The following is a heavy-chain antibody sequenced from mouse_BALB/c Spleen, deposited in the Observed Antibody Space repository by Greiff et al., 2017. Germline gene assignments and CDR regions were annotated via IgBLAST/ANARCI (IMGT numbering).Heavy chain of an antibody. V-gene: IGHV5-17*02. D-gene: IGHD2-10*02. CDR1: GFTFSSFG. CDR3: ARQGYGNYDY. Sequence: DVMLVESGGGLVQPGGSRKLSCAASGFTFSSFGMHWVRQAPEKGLEWVAYISSGSSTIYYADTVKGRFTISRDNPKNTLYLQMSSLKSEDTAMYYCARQGYGNYDYWGQGTTLTVSS. CDR2: ISSGSSTI. J-gene: IGHJ2*01.